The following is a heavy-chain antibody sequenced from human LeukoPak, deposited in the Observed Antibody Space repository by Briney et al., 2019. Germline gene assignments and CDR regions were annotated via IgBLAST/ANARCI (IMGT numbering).Heavy chain of an antibody. CDR1: GFTLSSYD. CDR2: IGSAGDT. V-gene: IGHV3-13*01. D-gene: IGHD2-2*01. Sequence: GGSLRLSCAASGFTLSSYDMHWVRQARGKGLEWVSGIGSAGDTHYPGSVKGRFTISRENAKNSLSLQMNSLRAGDTAVYYCARGRCSSATCYEKLYGMDVWGQGTTVTVSS. CDR3: ARGRCSSATCYEKLYGMDV. J-gene: IGHJ6*02.